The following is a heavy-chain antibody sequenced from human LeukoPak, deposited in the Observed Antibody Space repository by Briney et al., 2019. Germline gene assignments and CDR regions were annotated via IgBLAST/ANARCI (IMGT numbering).Heavy chain of an antibody. V-gene: IGHV3-23*01. CDR1: GFIFSSYA. J-gene: IGHJ5*02. CDR2: IRTSGET. D-gene: IGHD3-3*01. CDR3: ATLSYDVWTGINWFDP. Sequence: GGSLRLSCAASGFIFSSYAISWVRQAPGKGLEWVSGIRTSGETFYAASVKGRLTISRDISKSTVYLQMSSLRAEDSAIYYCATLSYDVWTGINWFDPWGQGTLVTVSS.